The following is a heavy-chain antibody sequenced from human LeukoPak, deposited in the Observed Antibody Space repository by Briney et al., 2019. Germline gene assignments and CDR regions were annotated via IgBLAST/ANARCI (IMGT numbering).Heavy chain of an antibody. CDR1: GGSISSYY. V-gene: IGHV4-4*07. D-gene: IGHD2-2*01. CDR2: VYSSGST. J-gene: IGHJ6*02. CDR3: ARGADQDYYYGMDV. Sequence: KPSETLSLTCTVSGGSISSYYWSWIRQPAGKGLEWIGRVYSSGSTNYNPSLKSRVTMSVDTSKNQFSLKLSSVTAADTAVYYCARGADQDYYYGMDVWGQGTTVTASS.